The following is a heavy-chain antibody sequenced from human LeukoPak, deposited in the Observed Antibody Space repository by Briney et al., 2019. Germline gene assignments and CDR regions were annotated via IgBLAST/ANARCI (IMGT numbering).Heavy chain of an antibody. Sequence: AGGSLRLSCTVSGGSISSSSYYWGWIRQPPGKGLEWIGSIYYSGSTYYNPSLKSRVTISVDTSKNQFSLKLSSVTAADTAVYYCARHASSVNWFDPWGQRTLVTVSS. CDR2: IYYSGST. J-gene: IGHJ5*02. V-gene: IGHV4-39*01. CDR1: GGSISSSSYY. CDR3: ARHASSVNWFDP. D-gene: IGHD6-19*01.